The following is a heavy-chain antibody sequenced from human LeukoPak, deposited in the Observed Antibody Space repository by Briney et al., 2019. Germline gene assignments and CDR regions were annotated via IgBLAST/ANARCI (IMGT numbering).Heavy chain of an antibody. Sequence: SETLSLTCTGSGGSISSYYWSWIRQPPGKGLEWVGYIYYSGSTNYNPSLKSRVTITVDNPKNQFSLKLTSVPAADTAVYYCARMSYFDSSLDYWGQGTLVTVSS. CDR1: GGSISSYY. D-gene: IGHD3-22*01. J-gene: IGHJ4*02. CDR2: IYYSGST. V-gene: IGHV4-59*08. CDR3: ARMSYFDSSLDY.